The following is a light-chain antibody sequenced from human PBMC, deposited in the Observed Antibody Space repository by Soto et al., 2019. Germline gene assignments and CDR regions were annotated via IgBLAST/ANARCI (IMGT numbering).Light chain of an antibody. V-gene: IGLV2-14*01. Sequence: QSALTQPASVSGSLGQSITISCTGTSSDVGGYNYVSWYQQHPGKDPKVVIFEVTKRPSGVSSRFSGSKSGNTASLTVSGLQAEDEGDYYCSSYTSNRTVLFGGGTKLTVL. CDR2: EVT. CDR3: SSYTSNRTVL. CDR1: SSDVGGYNY. J-gene: IGLJ2*01.